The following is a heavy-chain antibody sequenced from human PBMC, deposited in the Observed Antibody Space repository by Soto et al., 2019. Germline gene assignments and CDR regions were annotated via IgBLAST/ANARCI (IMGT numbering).Heavy chain of an antibody. J-gene: IGHJ4*02. CDR1: GFTFSTYS. D-gene: IGHD1-26*01. Sequence: EVQLVESGGGLVQPGGSLRLSCVASGFTFSTYSMNWVRQAPGKGLEWISYVSGSSSIISYEDSVKGRFTISRDNAKNSLSLQMNSLRDEDTAVYYCARGYRDGNTFHWGQGTLVTVSS. V-gene: IGHV3-48*02. CDR3: ARGYRDGNTFH. CDR2: VSGSSSII.